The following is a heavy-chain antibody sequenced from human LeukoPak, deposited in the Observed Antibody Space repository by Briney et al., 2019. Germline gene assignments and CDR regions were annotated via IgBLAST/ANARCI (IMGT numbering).Heavy chain of an antibody. CDR3: AKGGQQLVRYSFDY. D-gene: IGHD6-13*01. CDR1: PLTLSSYG. V-gene: IGHV3-30*18. J-gene: IGHJ4*02. CDR2: ISYDGSNK. Sequence: GQSLRLSCALAPLTLSSYGTQWDRHAPSRGLGWVSAISYDGSNKYYADSVQGRFTISRDNSKNTLYLQVNSLRAEDTAVYYCAKGGQQLVRYSFDYWGQGALVTVSS.